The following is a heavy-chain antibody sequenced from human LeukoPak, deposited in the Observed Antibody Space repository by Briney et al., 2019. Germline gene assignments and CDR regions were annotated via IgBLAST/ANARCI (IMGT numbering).Heavy chain of an antibody. CDR1: GFTFISSA. D-gene: IGHD3-22*01. CDR3: AAPTESVNYYDSSGRLYYYYGMDV. CDR2: IVVGSGNT. J-gene: IGHJ6*02. Sequence: SVKVSCKGSGFTFISSAVQWVRQARGQRLEWIGWIVVGSGNTNYAQKFQERVTITRDMSTSTAYMELSSLRSEDTAVYYCAAPTESVNYYDSSGRLYYYYGMDVWGQGTTVTVSS. V-gene: IGHV1-58*01.